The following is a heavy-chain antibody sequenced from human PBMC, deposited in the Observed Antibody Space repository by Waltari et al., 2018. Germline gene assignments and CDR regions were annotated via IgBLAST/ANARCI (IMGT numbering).Heavy chain of an antibody. CDR1: GYTFTSYG. D-gene: IGHD1-26*01. J-gene: IGHJ4*02. CDR2: ISAYNGNT. Sequence: QVQLVQSGAEVKKPGASVKVSCKASGYTFTSYGISWVRQAPGQGLEWMGWISAYNGNTNYAQKLQGRVTMTTDTSTSTAYMELRSPRSDDTAVYYCARDPTSSYSGSPIPFDYWGQGTLVTVSS. V-gene: IGHV1-18*01. CDR3: ARDPTSSYSGSPIPFDY.